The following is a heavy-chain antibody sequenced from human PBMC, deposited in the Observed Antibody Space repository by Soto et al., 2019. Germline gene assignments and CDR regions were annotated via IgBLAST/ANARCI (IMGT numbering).Heavy chain of an antibody. J-gene: IGHJ4*02. CDR1: GGSISGNY. D-gene: IGHD3-10*01. V-gene: IGHV4-59*01. Sequence: PSETLSLTCSVSGGSISGNYWSWIRQPPGKGLEWIGYIYYSGSTNYNPSLKSRVTISVDTSKNQFSLKLSSVTAADTAVYYCATSGSYYNIAPFDYWGQGTLVTVSS. CDR3: ATSGSYYNIAPFDY. CDR2: IYYSGST.